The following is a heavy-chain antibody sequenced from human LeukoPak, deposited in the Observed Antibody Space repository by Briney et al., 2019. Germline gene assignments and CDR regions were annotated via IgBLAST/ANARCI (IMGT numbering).Heavy chain of an antibody. CDR1: GGSISPYY. CDR3: ASSAVPSVLTRFDY. V-gene: IGHV4-59*01. CDR2: ISYSGST. J-gene: IGHJ4*02. Sequence: ETLSLTCTVSGGSISPYYWSWVRQPPGKGLEWIGHISYSGSTNYNPSLKSRVTISVDTSKNQFSLKLSSVTAADTAVYYCASSAVPSVLTRFDYWGQGTLVTVSS. D-gene: IGHD4/OR15-4a*01.